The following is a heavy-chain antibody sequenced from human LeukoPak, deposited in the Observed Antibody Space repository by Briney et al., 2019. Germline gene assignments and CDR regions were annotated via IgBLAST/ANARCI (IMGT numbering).Heavy chain of an antibody. Sequence: SEALSLTCTASGGSISSYYWSWIRQPAGKGLEWIGRIYTSGSTNYNPSLKRRVTMSVDTSKNQFSLKLSSVTAADTAVYYCARDLGQWSVFDIWGQGTMVTVSS. CDR3: ARDLGQWSVFDI. CDR2: IYTSGST. V-gene: IGHV4-4*07. D-gene: IGHD6-19*01. CDR1: GGSISSYY. J-gene: IGHJ3*02.